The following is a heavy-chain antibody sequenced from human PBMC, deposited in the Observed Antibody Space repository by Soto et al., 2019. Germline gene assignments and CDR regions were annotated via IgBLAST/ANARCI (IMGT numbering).Heavy chain of an antibody. V-gene: IGHV4-31*03. CDR3: ARRDRSGYSYWLDT. CDR1: GGSISDGYY. Sequence: QVQLQESGSGLVKPSQTLSLTCTVSGGSISDGYYWSWIRQHPGKGLEWIGSISYSGSTSYNPSLKSRLTISVDRSKSQFSLNLSSVTAADTAVYYCARRDRSGYSYWLDTWGQGTLVTVSS. D-gene: IGHD3-22*01. CDR2: ISYSGST. J-gene: IGHJ5*02.